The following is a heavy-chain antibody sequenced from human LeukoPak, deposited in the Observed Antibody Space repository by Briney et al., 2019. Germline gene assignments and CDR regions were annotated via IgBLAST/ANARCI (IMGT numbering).Heavy chain of an antibody. D-gene: IGHD6-6*01. CDR3: AREESSSSGYYFDY. J-gene: IGHJ4*02. Sequence: GGSLRLSCAVSGFTFTNYWMTWVRQAPGKGLEWGANIKQDGSEKYYVDSVKGRFTITRDNAKNSLYLQMNSLRDEDTAVYYCAREESSSSGYYFDYWGQGALVTVSS. CDR2: IKQDGSEK. V-gene: IGHV3-7*01. CDR1: GFTFTNYW.